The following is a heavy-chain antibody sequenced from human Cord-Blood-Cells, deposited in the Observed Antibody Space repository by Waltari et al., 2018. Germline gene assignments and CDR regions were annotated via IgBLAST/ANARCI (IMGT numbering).Heavy chain of an antibody. Sequence: EVQLVESGGGLVQPGGSLRLSCAASGFTFSSYEMNWVRQAPGRGREWVSYISSSGSTIYYADAVKGRFTISRDNAKNSLYLQMNSLRAEDTAVYYCARSLGSKTDYWGQGTLVTVSS. CDR2: ISSSGSTI. J-gene: IGHJ4*02. CDR3: ARSLGSKTDY. V-gene: IGHV3-48*03. D-gene: IGHD3-10*01. CDR1: GFTFSSYE.